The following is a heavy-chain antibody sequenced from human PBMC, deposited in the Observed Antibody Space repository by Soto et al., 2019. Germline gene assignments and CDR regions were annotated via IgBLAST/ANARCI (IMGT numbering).Heavy chain of an antibody. J-gene: IGHJ4*02. Sequence: QVQLVQSGAEVKKPGASVTVSCKASGYSFTSFPIPWVRQSPGQGLECMGWINAANGYTRYSQKFQGRVTITRDTSATTAYMDLSSLTSEDTAVYYCARGGGLDDCGQGTLITVDS. D-gene: IGHD3-10*01. V-gene: IGHV1-3*01. CDR3: ARGGGLDD. CDR1: GYSFTSFP. CDR2: INAANGYT.